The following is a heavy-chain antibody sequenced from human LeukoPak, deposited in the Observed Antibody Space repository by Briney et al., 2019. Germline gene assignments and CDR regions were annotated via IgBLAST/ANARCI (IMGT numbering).Heavy chain of an antibody. CDR3: ARDSLVDTAIHYYGMDV. J-gene: IGHJ6*02. Sequence: GGSLRLSCAASGFTVSSNCMSWVRQAPGKGLEWVSVVYSGGSTYYADSVKGRFTISRDNSKNTLYLQMNSLSAEDTAVYYCARDSLVDTAIHYYGMDVWGQGTTVTVSS. D-gene: IGHD5-18*01. V-gene: IGHV3-66*01. CDR1: GFTVSSNC. CDR2: VYSGGST.